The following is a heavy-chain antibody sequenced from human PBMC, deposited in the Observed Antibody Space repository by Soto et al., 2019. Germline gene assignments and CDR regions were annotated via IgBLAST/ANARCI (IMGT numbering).Heavy chain of an antibody. CDR2: IIPIFGTA. D-gene: IGHD2-2*01. Sequence: QVQLVQSGAEVKKPGSSVKVSCKASGGTFSSYAISWVRQAPGQGLEWMGGIIPIFGTANYALKFQGRVTITADKSTSTAYMELSSLRSEDTAVYYCASNVVPAADDAFDIWGQGTMVTVSS. J-gene: IGHJ3*02. CDR3: ASNVVPAADDAFDI. V-gene: IGHV1-69*14. CDR1: GGTFSSYA.